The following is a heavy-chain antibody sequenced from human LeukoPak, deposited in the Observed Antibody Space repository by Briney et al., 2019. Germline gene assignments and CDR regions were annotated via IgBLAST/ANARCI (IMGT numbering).Heavy chain of an antibody. D-gene: IGHD5-18*01. V-gene: IGHV3-30*18. Sequence: PGRSLRLSCAASGFXFSSYGIHWVRQAPGKGLEWVAVISYDGSNKYYADSVKGRFTISRDNSKNTLYLQMNSLRAEDTAVYYCAKGGLDTAMGVSYYYYGMDVWGQGTTVTVSS. J-gene: IGHJ6*02. CDR1: GFXFSSYG. CDR2: ISYDGSNK. CDR3: AKGGLDTAMGVSYYYYGMDV.